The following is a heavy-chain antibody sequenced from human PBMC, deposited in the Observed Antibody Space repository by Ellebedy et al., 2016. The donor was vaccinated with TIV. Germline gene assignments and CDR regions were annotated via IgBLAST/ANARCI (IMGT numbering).Heavy chain of an antibody. CDR1: GGSFTDFY. D-gene: IGHD6-19*01. J-gene: IGHJ4*02. V-gene: IGHV4-34*01. CDR3: ARRSSATPEAGIGY. Sequence: SETLSLTXAFYGGSFTDFYWNWIRQSPGKGLEWIGAVDQSGTTLYNPSLKSRVIISLETSKKELSLKLTSVIAADTAVYYSARRSSATPEAGIGYWGQGTRVTVSS. CDR2: VDQSGTT.